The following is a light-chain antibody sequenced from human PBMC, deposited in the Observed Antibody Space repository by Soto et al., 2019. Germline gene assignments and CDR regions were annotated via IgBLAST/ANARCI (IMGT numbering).Light chain of an antibody. CDR3: QHYNTWPFT. CDR1: QIISSN. CDR2: GAS. Sequence: EIVMTQSPATLSVSPGVRATLYCRASQIISSNLAWYQQKPGQPPRLLINGASTRATGVAARFSGSGSGTEFTLSISSLQSEDSAIYFCQHYNTWPFTFGPGTKVDI. J-gene: IGKJ3*01. V-gene: IGKV3-15*01.